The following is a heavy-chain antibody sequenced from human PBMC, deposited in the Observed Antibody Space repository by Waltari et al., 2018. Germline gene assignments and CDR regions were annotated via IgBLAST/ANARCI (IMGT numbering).Heavy chain of an antibody. CDR1: GGTFSSYA. CDR2: IIPIFGTA. Sequence: QVQLVQSGAEVKKPGSSVKVSCKASGGTFSSYAISWVRQAPGQGLEWMGGIIPIFGTANYAQKFQGRVTITADKSTSTAYMELSSLRSEDTAVYYCARGSPSKYSSGYKWFDPWGQGTLVTVSS. D-gene: IGHD6-19*01. J-gene: IGHJ5*02. CDR3: ARGSPSKYSSGYKWFDP. V-gene: IGHV1-69*14.